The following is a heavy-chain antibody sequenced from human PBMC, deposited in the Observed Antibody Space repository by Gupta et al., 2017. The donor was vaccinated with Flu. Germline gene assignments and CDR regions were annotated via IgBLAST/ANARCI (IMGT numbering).Heavy chain of an antibody. J-gene: IGHJ4*02. CDR2: IYHSGST. D-gene: IGHD3-10*01. CDR3: ARDVRDDYGSGPLTY. Sequence: QVQLQESGPGLVKPSGTLSLTCAVSGGSISSSNWWSWVRQPPGKRLEWIGEIYHSGSTNYNPSRKSRVTISVDKSKNQFSMKLSSVTAAATSVYYCARDVRDDYGSGPLTYGGQGTLVTVYS. V-gene: IGHV4-4*02. CDR1: GGSISSSNW.